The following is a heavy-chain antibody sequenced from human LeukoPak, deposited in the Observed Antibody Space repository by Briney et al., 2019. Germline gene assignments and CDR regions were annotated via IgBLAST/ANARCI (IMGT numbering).Heavy chain of an antibody. CDR3: ARVDAAARFPFDY. CDR2: ISSSSSYI. D-gene: IGHD2-2*01. Sequence: GGSLRLSCAASGFTFSSYSMNWVRQAPGKGLEWVSSISSSSSYIYYADSVKGRFTISRDNAKNSLYLQMNSLRAEDTAVYYCARVDAAARFPFDYWGQGTLVTVSS. V-gene: IGHV3-21*04. J-gene: IGHJ4*02. CDR1: GFTFSSYS.